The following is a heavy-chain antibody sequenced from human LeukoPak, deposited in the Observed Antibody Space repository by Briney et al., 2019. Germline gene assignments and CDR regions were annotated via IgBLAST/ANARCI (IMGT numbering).Heavy chain of an antibody. D-gene: IGHD3-22*01. CDR2: IYPGDSDT. CDR3: ARGVVGDSAFDI. Sequence: GESLKISCKGSGYRFTSFWIGWVRQVAGKGLEWMGIIYPGDSDTRYSPSLQGQVTISADKSISTAYLQWSTLKASDTAIYFRARGVVGDSAFDIWGQGTMVTVSS. V-gene: IGHV5-51*01. CDR1: GYRFTSFW. J-gene: IGHJ3*02.